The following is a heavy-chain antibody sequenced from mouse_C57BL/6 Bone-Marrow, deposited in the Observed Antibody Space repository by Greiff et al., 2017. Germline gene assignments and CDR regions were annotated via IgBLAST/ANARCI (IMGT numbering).Heavy chain of an antibody. CDR1: GFTFSSYG. CDR2: ISSGGSYT. CDR3: ARPDYYGSSYRDY. Sequence: VQLKESGGDLVKPGGSLKLSCAASGFTFSSYGMSWVRQTPDKRLEWVATISSGGSYTYYPDSVKGRFTISRDNAKNTLYLQMSSLKSEDTAMYYCARPDYYGSSYRDYWGQGTTLTVSS. V-gene: IGHV5-6*01. J-gene: IGHJ2*01. D-gene: IGHD1-1*01.